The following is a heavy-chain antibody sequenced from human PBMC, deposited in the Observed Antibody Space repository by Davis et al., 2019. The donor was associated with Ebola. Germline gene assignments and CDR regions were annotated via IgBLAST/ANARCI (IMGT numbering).Heavy chain of an antibody. D-gene: IGHD4-11*01. Sequence: GGSLRLSCAASGFTFDDYAMHWVRQAPGKGLEWVSGISWNSGSIGYADSVKGRFTISRDNAKNSLYLQMNSLRAEDTAVYYCARDLVFSNYVPEYGMDVWGQGTTVTVSS. CDR1: GFTFDDYA. J-gene: IGHJ6*02. V-gene: IGHV3-9*01. CDR2: ISWNSGSI. CDR3: ARDLVFSNYVPEYGMDV.